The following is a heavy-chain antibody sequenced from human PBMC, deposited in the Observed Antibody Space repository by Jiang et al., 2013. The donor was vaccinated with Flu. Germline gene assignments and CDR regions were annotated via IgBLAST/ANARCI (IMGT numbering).Heavy chain of an antibody. V-gene: IGHV3-23*04. J-gene: IGHJ6*02. CDR1: GFTFRSSA. Sequence: VQLVESGGGLVQPGGSLRLSCAASGFTFRSSALTWVRQAPAKGLEWVSSIFNNDGSTYYADSVKGRFTMSRDNSKNTVYLQMNSLRAEDTAVYFCAKDGGLASSAWNPSAGGQVGVDVWGQGTTVTVSS. D-gene: IGHD1-1*01. CDR3: AKDGGLASSAWNPSAGGQVGVDV. CDR2: IFNNDGST.